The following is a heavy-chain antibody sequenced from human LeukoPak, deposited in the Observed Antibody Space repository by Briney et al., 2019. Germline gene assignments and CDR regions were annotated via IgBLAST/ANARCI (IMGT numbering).Heavy chain of an antibody. Sequence: SETLSLTCTVSGGSISSYYWSSIRQPPGKGLEWIGNIYYSGSTNYNPSLKSRVTISVDTSKNQFSLKLSSVTAADTAVYYCARDYYDSSGYNGWPFDYWGQGTLVTVSS. J-gene: IGHJ4*02. V-gene: IGHV4-59*12. CDR2: IYYSGST. CDR1: GGSISSYY. CDR3: ARDYYDSSGYNGWPFDY. D-gene: IGHD3-22*01.